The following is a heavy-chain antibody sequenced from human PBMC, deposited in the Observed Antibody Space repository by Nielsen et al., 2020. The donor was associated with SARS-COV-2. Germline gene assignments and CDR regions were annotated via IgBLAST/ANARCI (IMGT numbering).Heavy chain of an antibody. CDR2: INSDSGNT. V-gene: IGHV1-3*04. J-gene: IGHJ4*02. D-gene: IGHD2-2*01. CDR3: ARSRGCSATSCFFDY. Sequence: ASVKVSCKASGRTFSSYAMHWVRQAPGQRLEWMGWINSDSGNTKYSQKFRGRVTITRDTSASTAYMELSGLSSEDTAVYYCARSRGCSATSCFFDYWGQGALVTVSS. CDR1: GRTFSSYA.